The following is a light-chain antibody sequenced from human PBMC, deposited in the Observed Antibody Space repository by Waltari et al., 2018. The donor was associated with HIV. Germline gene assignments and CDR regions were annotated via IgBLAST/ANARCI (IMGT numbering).Light chain of an antibody. Sequence: QSALTQPASVSGSPGQSITISCTGTSSDVGGYNYVSWYQQHPGKAPKLMIYEVNKRPSGVSNRFSGSKSGNMASLTISGLQAEDEADYYCCSYAGGSTWVFGGGTKLTVL. J-gene: IGLJ3*02. CDR3: CSYAGGSTWV. CDR1: SSDVGGYNY. CDR2: EVN. V-gene: IGLV2-23*02.